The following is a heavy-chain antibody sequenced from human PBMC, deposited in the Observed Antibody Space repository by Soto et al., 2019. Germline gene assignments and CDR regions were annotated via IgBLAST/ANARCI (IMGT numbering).Heavy chain of an antibody. CDR1: GFTFSSYG. V-gene: IGHV3-30*18. CDR3: ANAVHYYYGMDV. CDR2: ISYDGSNK. Sequence: QVQQVESGGGVVQPGRSLRLSCAASGFTFSSYGMHWVRQAPGKGLEWVAVISYDGSNKYYADSVKGRFTISRDNSKNTLYLQMNSLRAEDTAVYYCANAVHYYYGMDVWGQGTTVTVSS. J-gene: IGHJ6*02. D-gene: IGHD1-1*01.